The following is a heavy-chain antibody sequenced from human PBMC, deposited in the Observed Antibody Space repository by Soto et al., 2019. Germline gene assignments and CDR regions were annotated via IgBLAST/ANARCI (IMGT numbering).Heavy chain of an antibody. Sequence: GSGPTLVNPTQTLTLTWSFSGFSLSTRGVGVGWLRQPPGKALEWLAVIYWDDDRHYSPPLKSRLTITNNTSKNQVVLIMTTMATVDTATYYCAHTHYDVWSGYRYKYGLDVWGQGTTVTVSS. D-gene: IGHD3-3*01. CDR3: AHTHYDVWSGYRYKYGLDV. CDR2: IYWDDDR. CDR1: GFSLSTRGVG. J-gene: IGHJ6*02. V-gene: IGHV2-5*02.